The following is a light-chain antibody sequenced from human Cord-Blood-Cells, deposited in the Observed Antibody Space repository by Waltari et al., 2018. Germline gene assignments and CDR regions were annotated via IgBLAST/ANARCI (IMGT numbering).Light chain of an antibody. Sequence: QSARPQPASLSGSPRQAITISSPGTSSDVGRYNLVSWYQQHPGKAPKLMIYEGSKRPSGVSNRFSGSKSGNTASLTISGLQAEDEADYYCCSYAGSSTFEFGGGTKLTVL. V-gene: IGLV2-23*03. CDR2: EGS. CDR1: SSDVGRYNL. J-gene: IGLJ2*01. CDR3: CSYAGSSTFE.